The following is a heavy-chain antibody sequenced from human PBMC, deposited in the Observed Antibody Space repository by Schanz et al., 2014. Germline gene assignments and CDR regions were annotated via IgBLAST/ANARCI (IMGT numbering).Heavy chain of an antibody. V-gene: IGHV3-74*01. J-gene: IGHJ6*02. Sequence: EVQLVESGGELVQPGGSLRLSCAASGFTFSSYWMHWVRQVPGKGPVWVSRINGDGSSTLYADSVKGRFTISRDNSKNTLYLQMNSLRAEDAAVYRCARDKNYDDSAEYGMDVWGQGTTVTVSS. D-gene: IGHD3-22*01. CDR1: GFTFSSYW. CDR3: ARDKNYDDSAEYGMDV. CDR2: INGDGSST.